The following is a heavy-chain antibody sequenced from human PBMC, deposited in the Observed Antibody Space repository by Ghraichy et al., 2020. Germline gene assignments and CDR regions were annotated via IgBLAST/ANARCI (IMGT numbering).Heavy chain of an antibody. CDR1: GFTFSSFS. V-gene: IGHV3-23*01. J-gene: IGHJ4*02. Sequence: GGSLRLSCTASGFTFSSFSMTWVRQAPGKGLEWLLSISDDSSTTYYADSVKGRFTSSRDNSKNTLYLQMGSLRAEDTAVYYCAKGGVMTTKDYWGQGTLITVSS. CDR2: ISDDSSTT. D-gene: IGHD2-21*02. CDR3: AKGGVMTTKDY.